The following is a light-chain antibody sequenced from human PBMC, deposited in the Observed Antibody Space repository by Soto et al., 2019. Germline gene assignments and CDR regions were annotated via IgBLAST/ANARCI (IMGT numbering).Light chain of an antibody. Sequence: QSVLTQPPSASGTPGQRVTISCSGSRSNIGSNYVFWYRQFPGTAPKVLIYRNNQRPSGVPDRFSGSKSGTSASLAISGLRSEDDADYYCAAWDDGLSGWVFGGGTKLTV. CDR3: AAWDDGLSGWV. J-gene: IGLJ3*02. V-gene: IGLV1-47*01. CDR1: RSNIGSNY. CDR2: RNN.